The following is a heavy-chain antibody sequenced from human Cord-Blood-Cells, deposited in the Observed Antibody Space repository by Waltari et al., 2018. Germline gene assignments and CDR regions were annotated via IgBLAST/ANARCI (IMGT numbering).Heavy chain of an antibody. D-gene: IGHD1-26*01. Sequence: QVQLQESGPGLVKPSETLSLTCPVSGGSISSLYWSWIRQPPGKGLEWIGYIYYSGSTNYNPSLKSRVTISVDTSKNQFSLKLSSVTAADTAVYYCARERSSGSYYFDYWGQGTLVTVSS. V-gene: IGHV4-59*11. J-gene: IGHJ4*02. CDR3: ARERSSGSYYFDY. CDR2: IYYSGST. CDR1: GGSISSLY.